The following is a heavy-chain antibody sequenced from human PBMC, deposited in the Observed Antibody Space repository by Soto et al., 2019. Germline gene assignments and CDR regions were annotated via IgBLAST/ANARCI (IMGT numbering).Heavy chain of an antibody. D-gene: IGHD1-26*01. V-gene: IGHV4-38-2*02. Sequence: PSETLSLTCPVSGYSISIGNYWGWIRQPPGKRLEWIGSIYQSGSTYYNPSLRSRATISVDTSKNQFSLKLSSVTAADTAVYYCARVLGDPLYSFDYWGQGILVTVSS. CDR2: IYQSGST. CDR3: ARVLGDPLYSFDY. CDR1: GYSISIGNY. J-gene: IGHJ4*02.